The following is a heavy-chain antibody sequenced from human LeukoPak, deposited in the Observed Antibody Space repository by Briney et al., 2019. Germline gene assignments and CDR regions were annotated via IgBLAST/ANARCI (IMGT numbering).Heavy chain of an antibody. CDR1: GFTFTNYG. CDR2: IRYDGSNK. Sequence: GGSLRLSCAASGFTFTNYGVHWVRQAPGKGLEWVAFIRYDGSNKYYADSVKGRFTVSRDSSKNTLYLQMTSLRVEDTAVYYCAKDPGGSHEGAYFDYWGQGTPVTVSS. V-gene: IGHV3-30*02. J-gene: IGHJ4*02. D-gene: IGHD1-26*01. CDR3: AKDPGGSHEGAYFDY.